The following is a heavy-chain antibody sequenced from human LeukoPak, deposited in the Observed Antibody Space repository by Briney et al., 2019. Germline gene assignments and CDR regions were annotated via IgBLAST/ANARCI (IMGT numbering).Heavy chain of an antibody. D-gene: IGHD2-8*01. J-gene: IGHJ6*03. CDR3: ARVGCTNGVCSYYYYMDV. V-gene: IGHV4-39*07. CDR2: INHSGST. CDR1: GDSIRSSNYY. Sequence: KPSETLSLTCTVSGDSIRSSNYYWSWIRQPPGKGLEWIGEINHSGSTNYNPSLKSRVTISVDTSKNQFSLKLSSVTAADTAVYYCARVGCTNGVCSYYYYMDVWGKGTTVTVSS.